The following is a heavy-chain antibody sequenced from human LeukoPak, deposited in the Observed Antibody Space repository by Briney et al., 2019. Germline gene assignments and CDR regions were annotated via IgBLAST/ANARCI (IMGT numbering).Heavy chain of an antibody. V-gene: IGHV3-21*01. CDR1: GFTFSSYS. J-gene: IGHJ4*02. CDR2: ISSSSSYI. CDR3: AKEGSYILTQGPFDY. D-gene: IGHD3-9*01. Sequence: TGGSLRLSCAASGFTFSSYSMNWVRQAPGKGLEWVSSISSSSSYIYYADSVKGRFTISRDNAKNSLYLQMNSLRAEDTAVYYCAKEGSYILTQGPFDYWGQGTLVTVSS.